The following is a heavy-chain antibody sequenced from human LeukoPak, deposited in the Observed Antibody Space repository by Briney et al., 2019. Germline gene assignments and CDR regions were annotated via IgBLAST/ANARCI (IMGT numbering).Heavy chain of an antibody. CDR2: ISYDGSNK. J-gene: IGHJ4*02. CDR1: GFTFSSYG. CDR3: AKDRVVGATTPDY. Sequence: PGGSLRLPCAASGFTFSSYGMHWVRQAPGKGLEWVAVISYDGSNKYYADSVKGRFTISRDNSKNTLYLQMNSLRAEDTAVYYCAKDRVVGATTPDYWGQGTLVTVSS. D-gene: IGHD1-26*01. V-gene: IGHV3-30*18.